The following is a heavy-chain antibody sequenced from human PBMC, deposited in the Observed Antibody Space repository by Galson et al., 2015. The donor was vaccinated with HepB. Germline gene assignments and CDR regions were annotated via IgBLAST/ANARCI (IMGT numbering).Heavy chain of an antibody. Sequence: SLRLSCAASRFTFSSYTMNWVRQAPGKGLEWVSSIWSTSYDTSYTDSVKGRFTISRDNAKNSLYLQMNSLRAEDTAVYFCARRGQWLLDMLDYSGQASLGTAS. CDR3: ARRGQWLLDMLDY. V-gene: IGHV3-21*01. CDR2: IWSTSYDT. J-gene: IGHJ4*02. CDR1: RFTFSSYT. D-gene: IGHD3-22*01.